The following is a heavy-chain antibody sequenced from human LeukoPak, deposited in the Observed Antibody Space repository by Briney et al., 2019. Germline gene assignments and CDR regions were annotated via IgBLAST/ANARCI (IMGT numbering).Heavy chain of an antibody. V-gene: IGHV3-23*01. D-gene: IGHD6-19*01. CDR1: GFTFSGYA. CDR2: ISGSGGST. J-gene: IGHJ4*02. Sequence: GGSLRLSCAASGFTFSGYAMSWVRQAPGKGLEWVSAISGSGGSTYYADSVKGRFTISRDNSKNTLYLQMNSLRAEDTAVYYCAKGQGSGWYAYFDYWGQGTLVTVSS. CDR3: AKGQGSGWYAYFDY.